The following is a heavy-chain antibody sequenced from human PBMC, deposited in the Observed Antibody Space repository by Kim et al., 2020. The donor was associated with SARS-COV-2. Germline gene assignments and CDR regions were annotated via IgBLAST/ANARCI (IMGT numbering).Heavy chain of an antibody. J-gene: IGHJ5*02. CDR3: ALGGSGWPSGDWFDP. CDR2: ISTSSSYM. D-gene: IGHD6-19*01. CDR1: GFAFSTYN. V-gene: IGHV3-21*01. Sequence: GGSLRLSCAASGFAFSTYNMNWVRQAPGKGLEWVSSISTSSSYMYYADSVKGRFTISRDNAKNSLYLQMNSLRAEDTAVYYCALGGSGWPSGDWFDPWGQGTLVTVSS.